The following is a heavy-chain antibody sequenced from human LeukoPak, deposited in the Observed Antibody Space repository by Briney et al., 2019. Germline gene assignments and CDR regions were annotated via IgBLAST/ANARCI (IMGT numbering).Heavy chain of an antibody. CDR2: IWYDGSNK. CDR1: GFTFSSYG. CDR3: ARAALDHDALTCYNPYLDQ. Sequence: GRSLRLSCAASGFTFSSYGMHWVRQAPGKGLEWVAVIWYDGSNKYYADSVKGRFTISRDNSKNTLYLQMNSLRAEDTAVYYCARAALDHDALTCYNPYLDQWGQGAPVTVSS. V-gene: IGHV3-33*01. D-gene: IGHD3-9*01. J-gene: IGHJ4*02.